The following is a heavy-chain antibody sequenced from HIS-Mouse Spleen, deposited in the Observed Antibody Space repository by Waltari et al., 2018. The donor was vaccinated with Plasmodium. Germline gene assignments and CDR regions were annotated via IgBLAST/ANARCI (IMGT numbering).Heavy chain of an antibody. D-gene: IGHD6-19*01. CDR1: GYTFIRYG. Sequence: QVQLVQSGAEVKKPGASVTVSCKTSGYTFIRYGIRWVRQAPGQGLEWMGWISAYNGNTKYAQKLQGRVSMTTDTSTSTAYMELRSLRSDDTAVYYCARGSAGDAFDIWGQGTMVTVSS. V-gene: IGHV1-18*01. CDR2: ISAYNGNT. CDR3: ARGSAGDAFDI. J-gene: IGHJ3*02.